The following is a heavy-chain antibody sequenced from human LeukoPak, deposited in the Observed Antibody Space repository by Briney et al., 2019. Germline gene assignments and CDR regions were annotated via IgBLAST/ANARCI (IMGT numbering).Heavy chain of an antibody. V-gene: IGHV3-11*01. CDR1: GFTFSDYY. CDR3: ARDFFGSSWQTEYYYYYGMDV. CDR2: ISSSGSTI. J-gene: IGHJ6*02. D-gene: IGHD6-13*01. Sequence: PGGSLRLSCAASGFTFSDYYMSWIRQAPGKGLEWVSYISSSGSTIYYADSVKGRFTISRDNAKNSLYLQMNSLRAEDTAVYYCARDFFGSSWQTEYYYYYGMDVWGQGTTVTVSS.